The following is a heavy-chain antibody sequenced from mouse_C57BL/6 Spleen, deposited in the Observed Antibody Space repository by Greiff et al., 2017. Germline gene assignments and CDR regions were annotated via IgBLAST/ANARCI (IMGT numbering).Heavy chain of an antibody. CDR1: GYAFSSSW. CDR3: ARADYGGDYFDY. D-gene: IGHD2-4*01. V-gene: IGHV1-82*01. J-gene: IGHJ2*01. Sequence: QVQLQQSGPELVKPGASVKISCKASGYAFSSSWMNWVKQRPGKGLEWIGRIYPGDGDTNYNGKFKGKATLTADKSSSTAYMQLSSLTSEDSAVYFCARADYGGDYFDYWGQGTTLTVSS. CDR2: IYPGDGDT.